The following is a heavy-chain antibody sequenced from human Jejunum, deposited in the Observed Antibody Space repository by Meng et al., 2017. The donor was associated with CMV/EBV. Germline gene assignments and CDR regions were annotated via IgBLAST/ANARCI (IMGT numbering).Heavy chain of an antibody. CDR3: VRTQYTTSRFDY. CDR2: INTDGSSP. CDR1: GFIVSNYW. V-gene: IGHV3-74*01. J-gene: IGHJ4*02. D-gene: IGHD6-6*01. Sequence: AACGFIVSNYWIHGVRQAPGKGLVWVSRINTDGSSPTYADSVRGRFTISRDNTENTVNLLMNSLRAEDTAVYYCVRTQYTTSRFDYWGQGTLVTVSS.